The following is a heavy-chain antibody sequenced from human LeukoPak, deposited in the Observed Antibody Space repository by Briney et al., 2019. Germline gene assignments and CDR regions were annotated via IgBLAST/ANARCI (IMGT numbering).Heavy chain of an antibody. Sequence: GGSLRLSCAASGFTFSSYEMNWVRQAPGKGLEWVSYISSSGSTIYYADSVKGRFTISRDNAKNSLYLQMNSLRAEDTAVYYCARDKGNYDFVRRKNYYYMDVWGKGTTVTITS. V-gene: IGHV3-48*03. CDR2: ISSSGSTI. J-gene: IGHJ6*03. D-gene: IGHD3/OR15-3a*01. CDR3: ARDKGNYDFVRRKNYYYMDV. CDR1: GFTFSSYE.